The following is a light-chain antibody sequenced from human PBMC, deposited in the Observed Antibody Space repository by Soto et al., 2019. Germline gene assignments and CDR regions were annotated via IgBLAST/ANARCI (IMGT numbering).Light chain of an antibody. V-gene: IGKV3-20*01. J-gene: IGKJ1*01. CDR3: QQYDTSPRT. CDR1: QSVSSNY. Sequence: IVLTQTPGTLSLSPGKRATLSCRAIQSVSSNYLAWYQKKRGQAPRLLIYGASSRANGIPTRFSGSGSGTDFSLTISRVEPEDFAMYYCQQYDTSPRTFGQGTKV. CDR2: GAS.